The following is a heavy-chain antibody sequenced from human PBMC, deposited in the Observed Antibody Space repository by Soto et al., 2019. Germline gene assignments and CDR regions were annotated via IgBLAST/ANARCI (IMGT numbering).Heavy chain of an antibody. D-gene: IGHD2-2*01. CDR2: ISGSGDSP. Sequence: EVQLLESGGGLVQPGGSLRLSCVASGFTFSTYTMSWVRLAPGKGLEWVSVISGSGDSPSYADSVQGRFSISRDNPKRTLYLQMNSLRGEDTAMYYCAKARCSTNNCYVPDYWVQGTLVTVSS. CDR1: GFTFSTYT. V-gene: IGHV3-23*01. CDR3: AKARCSTNNCYVPDY. J-gene: IGHJ4*02.